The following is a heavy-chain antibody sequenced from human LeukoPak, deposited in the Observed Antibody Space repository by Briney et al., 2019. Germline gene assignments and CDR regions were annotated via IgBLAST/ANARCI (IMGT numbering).Heavy chain of an antibody. J-gene: IGHJ4*02. V-gene: IGHV4-61*02. CDR2: ISSSGST. D-gene: IGHD3-22*01. CDR3: ARDAPDDSSGYYFDY. CDR1: GDSIISGDYY. Sequence: SETLSLTCTVSGDSIISGDYYWSWIRQPAGKGLEWIGRISSSGSTNYNPSLKSRVTISVDTSKNQFSLKLSSVTAADTAVYYCARDAPDDSSGYYFDYWGQGTLVTVSS.